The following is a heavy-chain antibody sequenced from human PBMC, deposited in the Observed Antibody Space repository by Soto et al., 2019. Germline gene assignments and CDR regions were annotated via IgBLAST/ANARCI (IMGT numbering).Heavy chain of an antibody. CDR3: ARDPGVPAAHDDYYYDGMDV. V-gene: IGHV4-31*01. Sequence: SETLSLTCTVSGGSISSGGYYWSWIRQHPGKGLEWIGYIYYSGSTYYNPSIKSPVTISVDTSKNQFSLKLSSVTAADTAVYYCARDPGVPAAHDDYYYDGMDVWGQGTTVTVSS. D-gene: IGHD2-2*01. J-gene: IGHJ6*02. CDR1: GGSISSGGYY. CDR2: IYYSGST.